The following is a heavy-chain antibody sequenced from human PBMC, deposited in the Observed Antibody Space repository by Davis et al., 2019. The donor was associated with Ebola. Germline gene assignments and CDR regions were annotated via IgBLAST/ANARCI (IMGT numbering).Heavy chain of an antibody. J-gene: IGHJ6*02. CDR3: TTDADSGWYYYYGMDV. CDR1: GFTFSNAW. CDR2: IKSKTDGGTT. V-gene: IGHV3-15*07. Sequence: GGSLRLSCAASGFTFSNAWMNWVRQAPGKGLEWVGRIKSKTDGGTTDYAAPVKGRFTISRDDSKNTLYLQMNSLKTEDTAVYYCTTDADSGWYYYYGMDVWGQGTTVTVSS. D-gene: IGHD6-19*01.